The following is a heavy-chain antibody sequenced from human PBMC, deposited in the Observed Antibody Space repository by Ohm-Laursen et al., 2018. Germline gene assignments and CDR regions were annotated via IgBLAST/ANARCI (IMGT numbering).Heavy chain of an antibody. CDR3: ATRYSGYGRD. Sequence: SLRLSCSASAFTLSSSEMNWVRQAPGEGLEWISGITHGSDTIYYADSVKGRFTISRDNAKNSLYLQMNSLRAENTAVYYCATRYSGYGRDWGQGTLVTVSS. V-gene: IGHV3-48*03. D-gene: IGHD5-12*01. J-gene: IGHJ4*02. CDR1: AFTLSSSE. CDR2: ITHGSDTI.